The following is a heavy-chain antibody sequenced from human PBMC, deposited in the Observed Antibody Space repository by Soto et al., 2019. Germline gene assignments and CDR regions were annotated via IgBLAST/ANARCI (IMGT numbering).Heavy chain of an antibody. CDR3: ARVPAVASTIPSLWFDP. J-gene: IGHJ5*02. CDR2: IHYSGST. V-gene: IGHV4-59*01. CDR1: GGSISRYY. D-gene: IGHD6-19*01. Sequence: SETLSLTCNVSGGSISRYYWSWIRQPPGEGLEWIGYIHYSGSTKYNPSLKSRVTISVDTSKNQFSLKLTSVTAADTAVYFCARVPAVASTIPSLWFDPWGQGTLVTVSS.